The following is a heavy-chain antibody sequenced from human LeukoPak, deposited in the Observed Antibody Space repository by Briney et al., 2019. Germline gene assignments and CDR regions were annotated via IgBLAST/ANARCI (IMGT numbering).Heavy chain of an antibody. J-gene: IGHJ4*02. Sequence: ASVKVSCKASGYTFSDSYIRWVRQAPQQGLEWMGWITPDSGATRYAEKFQGRVAMTRDTSITTAYMELRTLGFDDRATYYCARDTYHSISFESWGQGTLVSVSS. CDR2: ITPDSGAT. V-gene: IGHV1-2*02. D-gene: IGHD2-21*01. CDR3: ARDTYHSISFES. CDR1: GYTFSDSY.